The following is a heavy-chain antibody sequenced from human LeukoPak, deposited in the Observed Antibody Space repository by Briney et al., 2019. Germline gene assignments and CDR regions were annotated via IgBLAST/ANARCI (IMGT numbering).Heavy chain of an antibody. D-gene: IGHD3-3*01. CDR3: ARLLGDFWSGSYYYMDV. Sequence: SETLSLTCAVYGGSFSNYYWSWIRQPPGKGLEWIGEINHSGSTYYNPSLKSRVTISVDTSNNQFSLKLSSVTAADTAVYYCARLLGDFWSGSYYYMDVWGKGTTVTVSS. J-gene: IGHJ6*03. V-gene: IGHV4-34*01. CDR2: INHSGST. CDR1: GGSFSNYY.